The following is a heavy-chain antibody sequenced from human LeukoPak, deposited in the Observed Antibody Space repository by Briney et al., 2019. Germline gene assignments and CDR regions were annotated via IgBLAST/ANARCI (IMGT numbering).Heavy chain of an antibody. CDR1: GGSISSGGYY. D-gene: IGHD3-3*01. CDR3: ARMEYYDSLGYFDL. V-gene: IGHV4-61*08. J-gene: IGHJ2*01. Sequence: SETLSLTCAVSGGSISSGGYYWSWIRQPPGKGLELIGHIYYTGTTKYNPSLKSRVTISVDTSKNQFSLKLSSVTAADTAVYYCARMEYYDSLGYFDLWGRGTLVTVSS. CDR2: IYYTGTT.